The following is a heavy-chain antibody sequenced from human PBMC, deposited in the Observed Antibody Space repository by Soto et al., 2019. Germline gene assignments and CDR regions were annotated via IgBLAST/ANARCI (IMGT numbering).Heavy chain of an antibody. CDR3: ARYYDTSNRPYFHH. J-gene: IGHJ1*01. CDR2: IYYSGAT. CDR1: GGSISSTTYY. D-gene: IGHD3-22*01. V-gene: IGHV4-39*01. Sequence: SETLSLTCAVSGGSISSTTYYWAWIRQPPGKGLEWVATIYYSGATYYNPSLKSRLTISIDTSKNQFSLRLSSVTAADTAMYYCARYYDTSNRPYFHHWGQGTRVTVS.